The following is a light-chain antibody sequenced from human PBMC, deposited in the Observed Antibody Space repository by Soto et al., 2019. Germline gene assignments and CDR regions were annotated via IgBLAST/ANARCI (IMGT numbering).Light chain of an antibody. J-gene: IGKJ1*01. Sequence: NNMPPAPAAMSASLRDRVTITYVASQSISSWLAWYQQKPGKAPKLLIYKASSLQSGVPSRFSGSGSGTEFTLTISSLQPDDFATYYCQQYNSYSWTFGQGTKVDIK. CDR3: QQYNSYSWT. V-gene: IGKV1-5*03. CDR2: KAS. CDR1: QSISSW.